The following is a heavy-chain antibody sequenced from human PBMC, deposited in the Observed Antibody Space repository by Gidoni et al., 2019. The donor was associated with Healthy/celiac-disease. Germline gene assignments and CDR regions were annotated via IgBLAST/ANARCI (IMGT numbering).Heavy chain of an antibody. CDR3: AREFSSGWLYYFDY. Sequence: EVQLVESGGGLVQPGGSLRLSCAASGFTFSSYEMNWVRQAPGKGLEWVSYISSSGSTIYYAGSGKCRFTISRDNAKNSLYLQMNSLRAEDTAVYYCAREFSSGWLYYFDYWGQGTLVTVSS. J-gene: IGHJ4*02. CDR2: ISSSGSTI. CDR1: GFTFSSYE. V-gene: IGHV3-48*03. D-gene: IGHD6-19*01.